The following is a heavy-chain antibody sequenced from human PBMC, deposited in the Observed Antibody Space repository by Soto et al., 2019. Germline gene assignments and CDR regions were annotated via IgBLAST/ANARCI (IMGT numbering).Heavy chain of an antibody. Sequence: GGSLRLSCAASGFTFSSYVMNWVRQAPGEGLEWVSAVSGSGGSTFFADSVKGRFTISRDNSKNSLYLQMNSLRAEDTAVYYCAKDSSSSWYYFDYWGQGTLVTVSS. D-gene: IGHD6-13*01. CDR3: AKDSSSSWYYFDY. CDR1: GFTFSSYV. CDR2: VSGSGGST. J-gene: IGHJ4*02. V-gene: IGHV3-23*01.